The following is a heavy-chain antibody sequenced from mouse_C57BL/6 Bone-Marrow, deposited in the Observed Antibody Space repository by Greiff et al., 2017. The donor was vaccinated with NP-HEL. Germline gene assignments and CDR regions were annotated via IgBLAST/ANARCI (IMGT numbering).Heavy chain of an antibody. CDR3: ARQDYGSPFAY. CDR2: ISNLAYSI. CDR1: GFTFSDYG. Sequence: EVKLMESGGGLVQPGGSLKLSCAASGFTFSDYGMAWVRQAPRKGPEWVAFISNLAYSIYYADTVTGRFTISRENAKNTLYLEMSSLRSEDTAMYYCARQDYGSPFAYWGQGTLVTVYA. V-gene: IGHV5-15*01. D-gene: IGHD1-1*01. J-gene: IGHJ3*01.